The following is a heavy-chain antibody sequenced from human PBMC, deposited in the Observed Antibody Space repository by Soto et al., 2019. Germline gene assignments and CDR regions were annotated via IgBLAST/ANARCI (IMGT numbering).Heavy chain of an antibody. Sequence: ASVKVSCKASGYTLTNYGINWVRQAPGQGLEWMGWISAYNGNTNYAQKFQDRVTLTTDTSTSTAYMALRSLRSDDTAVYYCARADKIIAAAAPVYWGQGTLVTVSS. CDR3: ARADKIIAAAAPVY. D-gene: IGHD6-13*01. CDR2: ISAYNGNT. CDR1: GYTLTNYG. J-gene: IGHJ4*02. V-gene: IGHV1-18*04.